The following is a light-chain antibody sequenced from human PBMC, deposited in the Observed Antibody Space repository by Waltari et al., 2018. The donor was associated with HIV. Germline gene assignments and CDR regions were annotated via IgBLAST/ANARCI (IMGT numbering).Light chain of an antibody. CDR2: RND. CDR1: NSTVGSKY. J-gene: IGLJ1*01. Sequence: QSVLTQPPSASGTLGQRVTISCPGSNSTVGSKYVYLYQQIPGTAPKQLIYRNDQRRAGVPDRFSASKSGASASLSISGLRSEDEADYYCVAWDDSLSGFAFGTGTKVTVL. V-gene: IGLV1-47*01. CDR3: VAWDDSLSGFA.